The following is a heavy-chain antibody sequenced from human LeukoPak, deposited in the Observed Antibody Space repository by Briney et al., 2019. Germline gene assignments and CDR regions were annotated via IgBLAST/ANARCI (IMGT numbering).Heavy chain of an antibody. J-gene: IGHJ6*03. Sequence: ASVKVSCKASGGTFSSYAISWVRQAPGQGLEWMGGIIPIFGTANYAQKFQGRVTVTADKSTSTAYMELSSLRSEDTAVYYCARVGSSWYSRHYYYMDVRGKGTTVTVSS. CDR2: IIPIFGTA. V-gene: IGHV1-69*06. CDR3: ARVGSSWYSRHYYYMDV. D-gene: IGHD6-13*01. CDR1: GGTFSSYA.